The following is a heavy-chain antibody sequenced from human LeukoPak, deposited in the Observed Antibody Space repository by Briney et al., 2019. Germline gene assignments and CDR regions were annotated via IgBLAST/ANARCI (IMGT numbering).Heavy chain of an antibody. D-gene: IGHD3-10*01. Sequence: GGSLRLSCAASGFTLWNYAMNWVRQAPGKGLEWISGIIGSDGSTYYADSVKGRFTISRDNSKNTLYLQMNNLRAEDTATFYCAKSVGLATGYFDYWGQGTLVAVS. CDR1: GFTLWNYA. V-gene: IGHV3-23*01. CDR2: IIGSDGST. J-gene: IGHJ4*02. CDR3: AKSVGLATGYFDY.